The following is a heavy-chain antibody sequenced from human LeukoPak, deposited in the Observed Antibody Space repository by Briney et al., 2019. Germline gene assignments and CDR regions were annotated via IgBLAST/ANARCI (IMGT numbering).Heavy chain of an antibody. Sequence: GGSLRLSCAASGFIFSSYWMSWVRQAPGKGLEWVANIKEDGSEKYYVDSVKGRFTISRDNAKNSLYLQTNSLRAEVTAVYYCARRALRYCSSTSCPAQYYGVDVWGKGTTVTV. CDR2: IKEDGSEK. CDR1: GFIFSSYW. D-gene: IGHD2-2*01. V-gene: IGHV3-7*03. CDR3: ARRALRYCSSTSCPAQYYGVDV. J-gene: IGHJ6*04.